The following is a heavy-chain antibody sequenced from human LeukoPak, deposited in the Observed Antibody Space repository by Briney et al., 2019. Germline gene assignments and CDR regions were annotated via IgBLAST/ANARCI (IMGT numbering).Heavy chain of an antibody. D-gene: IGHD3-10*01. J-gene: IGHJ6*03. CDR1: GGSFSGYY. Sequence: SETLSLTCAVYGGSFSGYYWSWIRQPPGKGLEWIGEINHSGSTNYNPSLKSRVTISVDTSKNQFSLKLSSVTAADTAVYYCARHFHGSGITRYYYYYYMDVWGKGTTVTISS. CDR2: INHSGST. V-gene: IGHV4-34*01. CDR3: ARHFHGSGITRYYYYYYMDV.